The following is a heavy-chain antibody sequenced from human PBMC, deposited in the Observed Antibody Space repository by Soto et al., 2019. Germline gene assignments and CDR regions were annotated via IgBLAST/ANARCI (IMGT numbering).Heavy chain of an antibody. D-gene: IGHD3-10*01. J-gene: IGHJ4*02. CDR1: GGSFSGYY. CDR2: INYSGST. V-gene: IGHV4-34*01. Sequence: SETLSLTCVVYGGSFSGYYWSWIRQPPGKGLEWIGEINYSGSTNYNPSLKSRVTISLDTSKNQFSLKLSSVTAADTAVYYCARRITMVRAVINYYFDYWGQGTLVTVSS. CDR3: ARRITMVRAVINYYFDY.